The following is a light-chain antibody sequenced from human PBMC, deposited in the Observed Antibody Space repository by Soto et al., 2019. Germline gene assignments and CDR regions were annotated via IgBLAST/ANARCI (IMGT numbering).Light chain of an antibody. CDR2: DAS. Sequence: DIQMTQSPSSLSASVGERVTITCQATQGISNYLSWYQQRPGRAPKLLVYDASTLEPGVPSRFSGSGSGTDFTFTITSLQPEDVETYYCQQCDSLPLTFGGGTKVEIK. CDR1: QGISNY. J-gene: IGKJ4*01. V-gene: IGKV1-33*01. CDR3: QQCDSLPLT.